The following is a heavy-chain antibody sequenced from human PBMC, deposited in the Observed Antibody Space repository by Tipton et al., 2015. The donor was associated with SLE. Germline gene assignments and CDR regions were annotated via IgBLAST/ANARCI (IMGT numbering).Heavy chain of an antibody. CDR2: ISGSGTSI. V-gene: IGHV3-48*03. CDR1: GFTFSYYE. J-gene: IGHJ3*02. CDR3: ARERIPDAFDI. Sequence: SLRLSCAASGFTFSYYEMNWVRQAPGKGLEWVSYISGSGTSIFYADPVQGRFTISRDNAKNSVYLQMNSLRAEDTAVYYCARERIPDAFDIWGQGTMVTVSS. D-gene: IGHD2-15*01.